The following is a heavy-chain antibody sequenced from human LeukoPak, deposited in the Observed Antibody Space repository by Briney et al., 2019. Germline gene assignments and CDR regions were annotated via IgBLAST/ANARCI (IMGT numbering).Heavy chain of an antibody. V-gene: IGHV4-34*01. CDR3: ARRRSSWYQRGFDY. J-gene: IGHJ4*02. CDR2: INHSGST. CDR1: GGSITNYY. D-gene: IGHD6-13*01. Sequence: PSETLSLTCTVSGGSITNYYWTWIRQPPGKGLEWIGEINHSGSTNYNPSLKSRVTISVDTSKNQFSLKLSSVTAADTAVYYCARRRSSWYQRGFDYWGQGTLVTVSS.